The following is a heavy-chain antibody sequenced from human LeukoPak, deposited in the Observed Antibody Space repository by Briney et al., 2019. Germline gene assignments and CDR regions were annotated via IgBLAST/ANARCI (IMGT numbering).Heavy chain of an antibody. V-gene: IGHV4-59*08. CDR1: GDSISDYY. J-gene: IGHJ3*01. CDR3: ARRFVRGAFDV. Sequence: SETLSLTCTVSGDSISDYYWNWIRQTPGKGLEWIGWIYYIGTTSYNPSLESQVTISVDTSKNQFSLKLIYLRAADTAVYYCARRFVRGAFDVWGQGTMVTVSS. CDR2: IYYIGTT.